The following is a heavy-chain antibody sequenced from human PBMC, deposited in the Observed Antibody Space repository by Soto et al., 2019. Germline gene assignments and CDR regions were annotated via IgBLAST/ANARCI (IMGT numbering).Heavy chain of an antibody. CDR2: ISRTDSSK. CDR3: ARDLYGLDV. Sequence: QVQLVESGGGLVKPGGSLRLSCAATGFSFSDYDMTWIRQAPGQGLEWLSYISRTDSSKYYAGSVKGRFTISVDSAKRSVYLQMNSVRAGDSAVYYCARDLYGLDVWGQGTTVIVSS. J-gene: IGHJ6*02. V-gene: IGHV3-11*01. CDR1: GFSFSDYD.